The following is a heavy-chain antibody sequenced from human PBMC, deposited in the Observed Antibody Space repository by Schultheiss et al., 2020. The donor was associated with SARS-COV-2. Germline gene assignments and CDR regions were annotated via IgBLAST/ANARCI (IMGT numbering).Heavy chain of an antibody. Sequence: SVKVSCKASGGTFSSYAISWVRQAPGQGLEWMGRIIPILGIANYAQKFQGRVTMTRDTSISTAYMELSRLRSDDTAVYYCARGTDMCSSTSCYSWFDPWGQGTLVTVSS. CDR1: GGTFSSYA. V-gene: IGHV1-69*04. D-gene: IGHD2-2*01. CDR3: ARGTDMCSSTSCYSWFDP. J-gene: IGHJ5*02. CDR2: IIPILGIA.